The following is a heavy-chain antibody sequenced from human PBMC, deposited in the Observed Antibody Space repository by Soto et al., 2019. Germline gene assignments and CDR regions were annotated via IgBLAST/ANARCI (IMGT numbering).Heavy chain of an antibody. CDR2: INDSGST. D-gene: IGHD4-4*01. V-gene: IGHV4-59*01. J-gene: IGHJ6*03. CDR1: GGXIRSYY. Sequence: PSETLSLTCSVSGGXIRSYYWSWIRQTPGKGLEWIGYINDSGSTNYNPSLKSRVTISVDTSKNQFSLKLSSVTAADTAVYYCAREGPYSNDGYYYHYMDVWGKGTTVTVSS. CDR3: AREGPYSNDGYYYHYMDV.